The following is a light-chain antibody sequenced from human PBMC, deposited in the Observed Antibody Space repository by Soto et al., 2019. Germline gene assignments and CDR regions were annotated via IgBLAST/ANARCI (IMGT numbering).Light chain of an antibody. J-gene: IGLJ1*01. V-gene: IGLV2-14*01. Sequence: LTHPASVSGTPGQLITISCPGTSSDVGADNYVSWYQQHPGKAPILIIYEVNKRPSGVSNRFSGSKSGNAASLAISGLQAEDEADYYCSSYTISSTEVFGTGTKVSVL. CDR1: SSDVGADNY. CDR3: SSYTISSTEV. CDR2: EVN.